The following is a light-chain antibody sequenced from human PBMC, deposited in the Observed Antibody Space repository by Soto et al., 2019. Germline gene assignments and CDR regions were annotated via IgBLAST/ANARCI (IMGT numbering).Light chain of an antibody. Sequence: QSVLTQPASVSGSPGQSITIPYTGTSRDIGDYNYVSWYQQHPGKAPKLLIFEVYNRPAGVSDRFSGSKSGNTASLTISGLQTGDEGDYYCSSYSSTNTLYLFGTGTKVTVL. CDR3: SSYSSTNTLYL. CDR1: SRDIGDYNY. V-gene: IGLV2-14*01. J-gene: IGLJ1*01. CDR2: EVY.